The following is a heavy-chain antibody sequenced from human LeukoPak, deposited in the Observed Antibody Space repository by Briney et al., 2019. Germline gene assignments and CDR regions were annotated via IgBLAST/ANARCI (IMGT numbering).Heavy chain of an antibody. D-gene: IGHD6-13*01. Sequence: SETLSLTCTVSGGSISSGGYYWSWIRQHPGKGLEWIGYIYYSGSTYYNPSLKSRVTISVDTSKNQSSLKLSSVTAADTAVYYCARDQGYSSSWSLYNWFDPWGQGTLVTVSS. CDR1: GGSISSGGYY. J-gene: IGHJ5*02. CDR3: ARDQGYSSSWSLYNWFDP. CDR2: IYYSGST. V-gene: IGHV4-31*03.